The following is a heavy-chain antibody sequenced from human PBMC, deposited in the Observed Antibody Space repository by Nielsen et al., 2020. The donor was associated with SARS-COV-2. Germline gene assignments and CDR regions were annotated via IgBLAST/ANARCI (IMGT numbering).Heavy chain of an antibody. J-gene: IGHJ6*03. CDR2: IKQDGSEK. V-gene: IGHV3-7*03. Sequence: GVLKISCAASGFTFSSYWMSWVRQAPGKGLEWVANIKQDGSEKYYVDSVKGRFTISRDNAKNSLYLQMNSLRAEDTAVYYCASSVSGYSGYDSPINYYYYYMDVWGKGTTVTVSS. D-gene: IGHD5-12*01. CDR3: ASSVSGYSGYDSPINYYYYYMDV. CDR1: GFTFSSYW.